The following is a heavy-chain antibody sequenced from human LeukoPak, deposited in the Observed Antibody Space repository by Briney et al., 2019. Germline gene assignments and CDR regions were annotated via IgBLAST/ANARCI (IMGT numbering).Heavy chain of an antibody. CDR1: GFSFSNLY. D-gene: IGHD3-22*01. Sequence: GGSLRLSCVVSGFSFSNLYMTWIRQTPGKGLEWVANIKQDGSEKYYVDSVKGRFTISRDNAKNSLYLQMNSLRAEDTAVYYCARDFPYYYDISGYYFDYWGQGTLVTVSS. CDR2: IKQDGSEK. V-gene: IGHV3-7*01. J-gene: IGHJ4*02. CDR3: ARDFPYYYDISGYYFDY.